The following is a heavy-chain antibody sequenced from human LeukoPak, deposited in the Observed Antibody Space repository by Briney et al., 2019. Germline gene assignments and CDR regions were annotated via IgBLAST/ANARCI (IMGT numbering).Heavy chain of an antibody. CDR1: GGTVSNYG. D-gene: IGHD5-18*01. CDR2: IIPIFGTT. V-gene: IGHV1-69*06. CDR3: ARGRYSYGPYYYMDV. J-gene: IGHJ6*03. Sequence: SVKVSCKASGGTVSNYGISWVRQAPGQGLEWMGGIIPIFGTTNYAQKFQGRVTITADKSTSTAYMELSSLRSEDTAVYYCARGRYSYGPYYYMDVWGKGTTVTVSS.